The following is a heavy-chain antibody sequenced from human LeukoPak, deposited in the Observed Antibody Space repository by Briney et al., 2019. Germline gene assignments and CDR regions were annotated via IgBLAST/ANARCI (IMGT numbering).Heavy chain of an antibody. D-gene: IGHD4-23*01. CDR3: ARIITDYGGNWRAFDI. CDR2: LNWNGGST. J-gene: IGHJ3*02. CDR1: GFTFDDYG. V-gene: IGHV3-20*04. Sequence: GGSLRLSCAASGFTFDDYGISWFRHAPGKGLEWASGLNWNGGSTGYADSLKSRFTISRDNAKNSLSLQMNSLRAEDTALYYCARIITDYGGNWRAFDIWGQGTMVTVSS.